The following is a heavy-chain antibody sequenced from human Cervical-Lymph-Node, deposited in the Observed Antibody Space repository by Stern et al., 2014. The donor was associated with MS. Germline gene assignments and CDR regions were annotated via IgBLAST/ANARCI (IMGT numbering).Heavy chain of an antibody. CDR1: GGSISSGSYY. CDR3: ARDMIVVPDAFDI. V-gene: IGHV4-61*02. CDR2: IYTSGST. J-gene: IGHJ3*02. Sequence: QVQLQESGPGLVKPSQTLSLTCTVSGGSISSGSYYWSWIRQPAGKGLEWIGRIYTSGSTNYNPSLKSRVTISVDTSKNQFSLKLSSVTAADTAVYYCARDMIVVPDAFDIWGQGTMVTVSS. D-gene: IGHD3-22*01.